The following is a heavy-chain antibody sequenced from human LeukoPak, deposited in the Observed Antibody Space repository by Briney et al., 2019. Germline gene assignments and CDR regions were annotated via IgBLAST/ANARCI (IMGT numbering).Heavy chain of an antibody. CDR2: ISYDGSNK. CDR1: GFTFSSFA. D-gene: IGHD3-22*01. Sequence: GGSLRLSCVASGFTFSSFAMHWVRQAPGKGLEWMAIISYDGSNKWYADSVKGRFTISRDNSKNTLYLQMNSLRAEDTAVYYCARDRRPYNTMIVAELDYWGQGTLVTVSS. V-gene: IGHV3-30*04. J-gene: IGHJ4*02. CDR3: ARDRRPYNTMIVAELDY.